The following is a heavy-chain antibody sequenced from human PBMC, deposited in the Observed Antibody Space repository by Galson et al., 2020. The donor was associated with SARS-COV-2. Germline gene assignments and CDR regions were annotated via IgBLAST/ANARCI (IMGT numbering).Heavy chain of an antibody. CDR2: IHYRGST. J-gene: IGHJ4*02. Sequence: SETLSLTCTVSGGSITTRSYYWGWIRQPPGGGLEWIGSIHYRGSTSYNPSLNGRLTMSVDTSKNQFSLKLNSVTAADTAVYYCARRDETVAWVYWGQGTLVTVSS. D-gene: IGHD4-17*01. V-gene: IGHV4-39*01. CDR1: GGSITTRSYY. CDR3: ARRDETVAWVY.